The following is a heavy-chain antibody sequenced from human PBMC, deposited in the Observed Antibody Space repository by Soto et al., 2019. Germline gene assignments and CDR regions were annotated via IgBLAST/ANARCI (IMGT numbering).Heavy chain of an antibody. Sequence: SETLSLTCTVSGGSISSYYWSWIRQPPGKGLEWIGYIYYSGSTNYNPSLKSRVTISVDTSKNQFSLKLSSVTAADTAVYYCARLYSGSYFDYWGQGTLVTVSS. CDR2: IYYSGST. V-gene: IGHV4-59*08. CDR1: GGSISSYY. D-gene: IGHD1-26*01. J-gene: IGHJ4*02. CDR3: ARLYSGSYFDY.